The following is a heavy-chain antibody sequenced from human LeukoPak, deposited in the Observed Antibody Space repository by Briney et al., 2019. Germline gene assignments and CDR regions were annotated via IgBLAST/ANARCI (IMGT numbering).Heavy chain of an antibody. Sequence: PSEALSLTCTVSGGSLSSYYWSWIRQPAGKGLEWIGRFYTSGSTNYNPSLKSRVTMSVDTSKNQFSLNLNSVTAADTAVYCCAGGVTTEWFDPWGQGTLVTVSS. D-gene: IGHD2-21*02. CDR1: GGSLSSYY. CDR2: FYTSGST. CDR3: AGGVTTEWFDP. V-gene: IGHV4-4*07. J-gene: IGHJ5*02.